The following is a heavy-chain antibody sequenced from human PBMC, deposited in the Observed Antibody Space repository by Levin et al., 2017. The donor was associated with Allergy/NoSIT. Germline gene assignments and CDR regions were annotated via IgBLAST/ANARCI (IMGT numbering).Heavy chain of an antibody. V-gene: IGHV3-53*01. CDR3: ARYYDILTGYYSNTD. CDR1: GFTVSNNY. J-gene: IGHJ4*02. Sequence: GESLKISCAASGFTVSNNYMSWVRQAPGKGLEWVSLIYRGGSTYYADSVKGRFTISRDNSKNTLYLQMNSLRAEDTAVYYCARYYDILTGYYSNTDWGQGTLVTVSS. CDR2: IYRGGST. D-gene: IGHD3-9*01.